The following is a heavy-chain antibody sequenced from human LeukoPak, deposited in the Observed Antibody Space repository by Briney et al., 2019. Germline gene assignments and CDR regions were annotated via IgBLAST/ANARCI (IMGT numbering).Heavy chain of an antibody. V-gene: IGHV3-9*01. CDR3: AKTVDHYDSSGYYSFDY. CDR2: ISWNSGSI. J-gene: IGHJ4*02. CDR1: GFTFDDYA. D-gene: IGHD3-22*01. Sequence: GRSLRLSCAASGFTFDDYAMHWVRQAPGKGLEWVSGISWNSGSIGYADSVKGRFTISRDNAKNSLYLQMNSLRAEDTALYYCAKTVDHYDSSGYYSFDYWGQGTLVTVSS.